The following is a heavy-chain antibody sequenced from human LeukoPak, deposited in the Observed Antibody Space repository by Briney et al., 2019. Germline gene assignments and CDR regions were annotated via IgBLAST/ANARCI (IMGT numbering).Heavy chain of an antibody. J-gene: IGHJ4*02. V-gene: IGHV3-23*01. D-gene: IGHD3-22*01. CDR2: ISGSGGST. CDR1: GFTFSSYA. Sequence: GGSLRLSCAASGFTFSSYAMSWVRQAPGKGLEWVSAISGSGGSTYYADSVKGRFTISRDNSKNTLYLQMNSLRAEDTAVYYCARDNPYYYDSSGYLDYWGQGTLVTVSS. CDR3: ARDNPYYYDSSGYLDY.